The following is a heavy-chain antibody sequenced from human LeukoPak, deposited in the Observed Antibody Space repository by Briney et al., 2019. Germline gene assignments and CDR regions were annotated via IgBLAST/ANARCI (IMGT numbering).Heavy chain of an antibody. J-gene: IGHJ6*03. D-gene: IGHD2-21*01. Sequence: SVTVSCKASGGTFSSYAISWVRQAPGQGLEWMGGIIPIFGTANYAQKFQGRVTITTDESTSTAYMELSSLRSEDTAVYYCARNEQLFRHSDYYYYMDVWGKGTTVTVSS. V-gene: IGHV1-69*05. CDR3: ARNEQLFRHSDYYYYMDV. CDR1: GGTFSSYA. CDR2: IIPIFGTA.